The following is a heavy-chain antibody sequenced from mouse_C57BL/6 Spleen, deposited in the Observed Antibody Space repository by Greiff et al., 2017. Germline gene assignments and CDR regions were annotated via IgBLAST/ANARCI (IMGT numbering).Heavy chain of an antibody. V-gene: IGHV1-52*01. D-gene: IGHD1-1*01. CDR3: ARLEGYGSSSHWYFDV. CDR2: IDPSDSET. J-gene: IGHJ1*03. CDR1: GYTFTSYW. Sequence: QVQLQQPGAELVRPGSSVKLSCKASGYTFTSYWMHWVKQRPIQGLEWIGNIDPSDSETHYNQKFKDKATLTVDKSSSTAYMQLSSLTSEDSAVYYCARLEGYGSSSHWYFDVWGTGTTVTVSS.